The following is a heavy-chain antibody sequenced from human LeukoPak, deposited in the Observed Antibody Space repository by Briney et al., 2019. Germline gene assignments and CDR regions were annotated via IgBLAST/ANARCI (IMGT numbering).Heavy chain of an antibody. Sequence: SETLSLTCAVYGGSFSGYYWSWIRQPPGKGLEWIGEINHSGSTNYNPSLKSRVTISVDTSKNQFSLKLSSVTAADTAVYYCARLLPYCSSTSCYSPPDYWGQGTLVTVSS. CDR2: INHSGST. D-gene: IGHD2-2*01. J-gene: IGHJ4*02. CDR1: GGSFSGYY. CDR3: ARLLPYCSSTSCYSPPDY. V-gene: IGHV4-34*01.